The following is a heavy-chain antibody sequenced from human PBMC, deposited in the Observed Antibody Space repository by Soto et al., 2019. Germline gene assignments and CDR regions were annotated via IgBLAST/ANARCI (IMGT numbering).Heavy chain of an antibody. J-gene: IGHJ4*02. Sequence: QVQLVESGGGVVQPGRSLRLSCAASGFTFSSYAMHWVRQAPGKGLEWVAVISYDGSNKYYADSVKGRFTISRDNSKNTLYLQMNSLRAEDTAVYHCARASQSGIAVAGSKGYWGQGTLVTVSS. V-gene: IGHV3-30-3*01. CDR3: ARASQSGIAVAGSKGY. CDR1: GFTFSSYA. D-gene: IGHD6-19*01. CDR2: ISYDGSNK.